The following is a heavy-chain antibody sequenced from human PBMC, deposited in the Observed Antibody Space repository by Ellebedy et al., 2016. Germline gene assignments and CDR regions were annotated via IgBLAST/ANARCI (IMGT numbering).Heavy chain of an antibody. CDR2: ISAYNGDT. Sequence: ASVKVSXKASGYTFSNYGITWVRQAPGQGLEWMGWISAYNGDTNYPQKLQDRVTMTTDTSTSTAYMELRTLKSDDTAMYYCARGGMLYCSSTYCVDYWGQGTLVTVSS. CDR3: ARGGMLYCSSTYCVDY. D-gene: IGHD2-2*01. V-gene: IGHV1-18*01. CDR1: GYTFSNYG. J-gene: IGHJ4*02.